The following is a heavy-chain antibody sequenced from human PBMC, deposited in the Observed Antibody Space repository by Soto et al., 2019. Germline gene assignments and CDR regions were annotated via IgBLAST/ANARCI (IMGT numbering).Heavy chain of an antibody. J-gene: IGHJ4*02. Sequence: SETLSLTCTVSGGSISSGGYYWSWIRQHPGKGLEWIGYIYYSGSTYYNPSLKSRVTISVDTSKNQFSLKLSSVTAADTAVYYCARGPYSGYDWQVDYWGQGTLVTVSS. D-gene: IGHD5-12*01. CDR3: ARGPYSGYDWQVDY. CDR2: IYYSGST. CDR1: GGSISSGGYY. V-gene: IGHV4-31*03.